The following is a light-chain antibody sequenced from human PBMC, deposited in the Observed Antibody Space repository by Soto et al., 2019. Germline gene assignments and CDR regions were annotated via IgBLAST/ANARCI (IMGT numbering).Light chain of an antibody. V-gene: IGKV1-5*03. CDR1: QSISNW. CDR2: KSS. CDR3: QQYSSSSPT. J-gene: IGKJ1*01. Sequence: DIQMTQSPSTLSASVGDRVTITCRASQSISNWLAWYQQKPGKAPKVLIYKSSTLESGVPSRFSGSASGTEFTLTISSLQPDDLATYYCQQYSSSSPTFGQGTKVEIK.